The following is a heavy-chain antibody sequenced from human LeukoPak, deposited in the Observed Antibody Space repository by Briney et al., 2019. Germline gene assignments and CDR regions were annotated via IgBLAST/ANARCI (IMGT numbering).Heavy chain of an antibody. J-gene: IGHJ6*03. V-gene: IGHV1-8*03. CDR1: GYTFTSYD. D-gene: IGHD5-24*01. CDR2: MNPNSGNT. CDR3: ARTHGYYYHYYMDV. Sequence: ASVPVSCKASGYTFTSYDINWVRQATGQGLEWMGWMNPNSGNTGYAQKFQGRVTITRNTSISTAYMELSSLRSEDTAVYYCARTHGYYYHYYMDVWGKGTTVTVSS.